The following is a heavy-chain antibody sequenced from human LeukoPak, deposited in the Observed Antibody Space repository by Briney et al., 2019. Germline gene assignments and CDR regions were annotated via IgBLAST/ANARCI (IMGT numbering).Heavy chain of an antibody. CDR2: IYYSGST. CDR1: GGSISSSGYY. CDR3: ASWGLVGATLAFFDY. D-gene: IGHD1-26*01. Sequence: PSETLSLTCTVSGGSISSSGYYRGWIRQPPGKGLEWIGSIYYSGSTYYNPSLKGRVTISVDTSKNQFSLKLSSVTAADTAVYYCASWGLVGATLAFFDYWGQGTLVTVSS. J-gene: IGHJ4*02. V-gene: IGHV4-39*01.